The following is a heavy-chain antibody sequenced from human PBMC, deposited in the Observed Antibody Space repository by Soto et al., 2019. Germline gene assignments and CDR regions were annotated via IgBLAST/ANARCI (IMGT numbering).Heavy chain of an antibody. CDR3: VRDNRIAVAGKWGFDC. J-gene: IGHJ4*02. CDR2: IYTSGST. V-gene: IGHV4-4*07. D-gene: IGHD6-19*01. Sequence: PSETLSLTCTVSGGTISIHYWSLIRQPAGKGLEWIGRIYTSGSTYYNPSLESRVTMSIDTSKNQFSLKLSSVTAADTAVYYCVRDNRIAVAGKWGFDCWGQGTLVTVYS. CDR1: GGTISIHY.